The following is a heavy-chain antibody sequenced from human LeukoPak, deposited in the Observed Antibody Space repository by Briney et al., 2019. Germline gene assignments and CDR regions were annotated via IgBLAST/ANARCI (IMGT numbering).Heavy chain of an antibody. V-gene: IGHV3-7*01. CDR3: ARLTMIVVVDAFDI. D-gene: IGHD3-22*01. J-gene: IGHJ3*02. CDR2: IKQDGSEK. CDR1: GFTFSSYW. Sequence: GGSLRLSWAASGFTFSSYWMSWVRQAPGKGREWVANIKQDGSEKYYVDSVKGRFTISRDNAKNSLYLQMNSLRAEDTAVYYCARLTMIVVVDAFDIWGQGTLVTVSS.